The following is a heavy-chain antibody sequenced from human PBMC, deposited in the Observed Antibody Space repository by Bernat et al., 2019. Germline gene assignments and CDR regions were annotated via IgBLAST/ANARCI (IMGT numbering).Heavy chain of an antibody. J-gene: IGHJ6*02. CDR2: ISAYNGNT. CDR1: GYSFTSYG. D-gene: IGHD6-13*01. CDR3: ARLQGIAAAGTPYYYGMDV. Sequence: QVQLVQSGAEVKKPGASVKVSCKASGYSFTSYGISWVRQAPGQGLEWMGWISAYNGNTNYAQKLQGRVTMTTDTSTSTAYMELRSLRSDDTAVYYCARLQGIAAAGTPYYYGMDVWGQGTTVTVSS. V-gene: IGHV1-18*01.